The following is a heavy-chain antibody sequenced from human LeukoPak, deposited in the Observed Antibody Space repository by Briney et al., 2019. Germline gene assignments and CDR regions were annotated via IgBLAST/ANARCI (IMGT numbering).Heavy chain of an antibody. CDR1: GFTFTSYW. CDR2: IKQDGSVK. D-gene: IGHD3-10*01. J-gene: IGHJ4*02. Sequence: PGGSLRLSCAASGFTFTSYWMTWVRQAPGKGLEWVANIKQDGSVKNYVDSLRGRFTISRDNAKDSLYLQMNSLRAEDTAVYFCARNYYYRFDYWGRGTLVAVSS. CDR3: ARNYYYRFDY. V-gene: IGHV3-7*01.